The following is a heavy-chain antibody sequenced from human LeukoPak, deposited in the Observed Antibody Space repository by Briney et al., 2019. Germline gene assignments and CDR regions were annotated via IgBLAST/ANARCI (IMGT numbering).Heavy chain of an antibody. CDR1: GGTFSSYA. V-gene: IGHV1-69*13. J-gene: IGHJ6*03. CDR2: IIPIFGTA. D-gene: IGHD3-10*01. Sequence: ASVKVSCKASGGTFSSYAISWVRQAPGRGLEWMGGIIPIFGTANYAQKFQGRVTITADESTSTAYMELSSLRSEDTAVYYCARTYYYGSGSYYDYYYYYYMDVWGKGTTVTVSS. CDR3: ARTYYYGSGSYYDYYYYYYMDV.